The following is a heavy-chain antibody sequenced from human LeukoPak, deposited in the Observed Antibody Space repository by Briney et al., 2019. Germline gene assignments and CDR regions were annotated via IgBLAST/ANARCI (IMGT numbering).Heavy chain of an antibody. D-gene: IGHD3-22*01. V-gene: IGHV1-8*01. J-gene: IGHJ4*02. CDR1: GYTFTSYD. Sequence: VSVKVSCKASGYTFTSYDINWVRQATGQGLEWMGWMNPNSGNTGYAQKFQGRVTMTRNTSISTAYMELSSLRSEDTAVYYCATWLYDSSGYTLGYWGQGTLVTVSS. CDR3: ATWLYDSSGYTLGY. CDR2: MNPNSGNT.